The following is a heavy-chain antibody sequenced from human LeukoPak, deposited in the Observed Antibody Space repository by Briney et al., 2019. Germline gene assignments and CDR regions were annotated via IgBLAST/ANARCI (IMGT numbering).Heavy chain of an antibody. CDR3: ARAQADYDILTGTNEDYYYYGMDV. Sequence: ASVKVSCKASGYTFTSYGISWVRQAPGQGLEWMGWINAYNGNTNYAQKLQGRVTMTTDTSTSTAYMELRSLRSDDTAVYYCARAQADYDILTGTNEDYYYYGMDVWGKGTTVTVSS. D-gene: IGHD3-9*01. V-gene: IGHV1-18*04. J-gene: IGHJ6*04. CDR2: INAYNGNT. CDR1: GYTFTSYG.